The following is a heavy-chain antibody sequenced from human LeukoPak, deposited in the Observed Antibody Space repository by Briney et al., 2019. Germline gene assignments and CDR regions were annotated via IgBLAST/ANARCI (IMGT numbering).Heavy chain of an antibody. CDR1: GGSFSGYY. CDR3: ARGYGSGWVDY. V-gene: IGHV4-34*01. J-gene: IGHJ4*02. Sequence: SETLSLTCAVYGGSFSGYYWSWIRQPPGKGLEWIGEINHSGSTNYNPSLKSRVTISVDTSKNQFSLKLSSVTAADTAVYYCARGYGSGWVDYWGQGTLVTVSS. CDR2: INHSGST. D-gene: IGHD3-10*01.